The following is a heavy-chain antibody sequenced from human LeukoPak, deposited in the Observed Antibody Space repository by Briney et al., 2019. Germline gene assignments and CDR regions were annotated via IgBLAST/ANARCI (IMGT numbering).Heavy chain of an antibody. D-gene: IGHD4-17*01. J-gene: IGHJ5*02. Sequence: KPGGSLRLSCAASGFTFSSYSMNWVRQAPGKGLEWVSSISSSSSYIYYADSVKGRFTISRDNAKNSLYLQMSSLRAEDTAVYYCARRAVTTWENWFDPWGQGTLVTVSS. CDR3: ARRAVTTWENWFDP. V-gene: IGHV3-21*01. CDR2: ISSSSSYI. CDR1: GFTFSSYS.